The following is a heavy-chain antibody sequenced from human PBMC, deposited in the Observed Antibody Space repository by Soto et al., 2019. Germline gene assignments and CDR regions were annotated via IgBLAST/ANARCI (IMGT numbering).Heavy chain of an antibody. D-gene: IGHD3-10*02. Sequence: SETLSLTCTVSGASISRTIHYWGWVRPPPGGELEWLGSGDSSGSTYYNTSVEIRVTVAVDTSRNQFSLSLTSVTSADTALYYCARHSAMFEWGQGTLVTVSS. V-gene: IGHV4-39*01. J-gene: IGHJ4*02. CDR3: ARHSAMFE. CDR2: GDSSGST. CDR1: GASISRTIHY.